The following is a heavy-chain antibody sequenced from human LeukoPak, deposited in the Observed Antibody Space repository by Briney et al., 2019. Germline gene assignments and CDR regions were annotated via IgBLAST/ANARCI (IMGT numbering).Heavy chain of an antibody. Sequence: PGGPLSLSCAAFGFTFSSYGMHWVRQAPGKGLEWLAVISYDGSNKYYADSVKGRFTISRDNSKNSLYLQRNSLRGEDTAVYYCARGPSGTYSLDSWGQGTLVTVSS. CDR2: ISYDGSNK. D-gene: IGHD1-26*01. J-gene: IGHJ4*02. CDR3: ARGPSGTYSLDS. V-gene: IGHV3-30*03. CDR1: GFTFSSYG.